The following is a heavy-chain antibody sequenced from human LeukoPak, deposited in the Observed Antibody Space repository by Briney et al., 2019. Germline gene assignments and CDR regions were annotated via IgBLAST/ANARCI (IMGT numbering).Heavy chain of an antibody. J-gene: IGHJ3*02. Sequence: SLSLSCAASGFSFSSYNMNWVRQAPGKGLEWVSSISSSSTYIYYKDSVKGRFTIFRDNAKNSLYTQMNSLRTEDTAVYYCARHGYDGFDMWGQGTMVTVSS. D-gene: IGHD6-13*01. CDR1: GFSFSSYN. CDR3: ARHGYDGFDM. CDR2: ISSSSTYI. V-gene: IGHV3-21*01.